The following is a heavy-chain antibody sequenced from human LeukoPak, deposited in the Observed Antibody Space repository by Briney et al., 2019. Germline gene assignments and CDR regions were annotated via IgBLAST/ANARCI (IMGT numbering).Heavy chain of an antibody. D-gene: IGHD2-2*01. Sequence: SETLFLTCAVYGGSFSGYYWSWIRQPPGKGLEWIGEINHSGSTNYNPSLKSRVTISVDTSKNQFSLKLSSVTAADTAVYYCARGGYRSSTSRPFDYWGQGTLVTVSS. CDR3: ARGGYRSSTSRPFDY. CDR2: INHSGST. CDR1: GGSFSGYY. V-gene: IGHV4-34*01. J-gene: IGHJ4*02.